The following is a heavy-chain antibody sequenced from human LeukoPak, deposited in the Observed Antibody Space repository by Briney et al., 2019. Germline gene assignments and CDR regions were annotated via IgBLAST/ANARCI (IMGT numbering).Heavy chain of an antibody. Sequence: GTSVKVSCKASGYTFTDYYMNWVRQAPGQGLEWMGWINPNSGGTSYAQKFQGRVTLTWDTSISTAYMDLSRLRSDDTAVYYCARLRVYSFGLDYWGQGTLVTVSS. CDR3: ARLRVYSFGLDY. D-gene: IGHD5-18*01. V-gene: IGHV1-2*02. CDR1: GYTFTDYY. J-gene: IGHJ4*02. CDR2: INPNSGGT.